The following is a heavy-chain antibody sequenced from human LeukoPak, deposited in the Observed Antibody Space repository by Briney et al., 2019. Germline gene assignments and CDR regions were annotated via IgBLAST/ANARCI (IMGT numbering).Heavy chain of an antibody. CDR1: GGTFSSYA. CDR3: AEASGWYSAYGMDV. D-gene: IGHD6-19*01. CDR2: IIPILGIA. Sequence: SVKVSCKASGGTFSSYAISWVRQAPGQGPEWMGRIIPILGIANYAQKFQGRVTITADKSTSTAYMELSSLRSEDTAVYYCAEASGWYSAYGMDVWGQGTTVTVSS. J-gene: IGHJ6*02. V-gene: IGHV1-69*04.